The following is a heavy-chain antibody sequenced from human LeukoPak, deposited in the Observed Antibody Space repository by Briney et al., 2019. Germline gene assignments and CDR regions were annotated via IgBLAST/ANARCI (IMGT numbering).Heavy chain of an antibody. Sequence: GESLKISCKGSGYSFTSYWIGWVRQMPGKGLEWMGIIYLGDSDTRYSPSFQGQVTISADKSISTAYLQWSSLKASDTAMYYCARHQGYSSGWYGGYYFDYWGQGTLVTVSS. J-gene: IGHJ4*02. CDR2: IYLGDSDT. V-gene: IGHV5-51*01. CDR1: GYSFTSYW. D-gene: IGHD6-19*01. CDR3: ARHQGYSSGWYGGYYFDY.